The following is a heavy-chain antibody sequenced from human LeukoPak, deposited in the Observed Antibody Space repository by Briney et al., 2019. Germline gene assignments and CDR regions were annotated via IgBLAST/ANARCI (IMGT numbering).Heavy chain of an antibody. CDR2: IYYSGST. D-gene: IGHD5-18*01. V-gene: IGHV4-39*01. CDR3: ARRIQLWLHAFDI. CDR1: GGSISISSYY. J-gene: IGHJ3*02. Sequence: KPSETLSLTCTVSGGSISISSYYWGWIRHPPGKGLEWIGSIYYSGSTYYNPSLKSRVTISVDTSKNQFTLKLSSVTAADTAVYYCARRIQLWLHAFDIWGQGTMVTVSS.